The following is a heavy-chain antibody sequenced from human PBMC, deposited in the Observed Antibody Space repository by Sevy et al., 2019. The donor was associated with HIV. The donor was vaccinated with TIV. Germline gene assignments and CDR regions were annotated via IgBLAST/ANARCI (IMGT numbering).Heavy chain of an antibody. J-gene: IGHJ6*02. D-gene: IGHD6-6*01. CDR3: ARGKAALPGYYYGMDV. CDR2: YLCDGSNK. Sequence: GGSLRLSCAVSGFTFSSYGIHWVRQAPGKGLEWGTVYLCDGSNKYYADSVKGRFTISKDNSKNTLYLQMKRLKAEDTAVYYCARGKAALPGYYYGMDVWGQGTTVTVSS. V-gene: IGHV3-30*03. CDR1: GFTFSSYG.